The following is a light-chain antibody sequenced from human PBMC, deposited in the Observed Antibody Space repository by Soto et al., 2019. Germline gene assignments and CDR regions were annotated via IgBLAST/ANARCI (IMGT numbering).Light chain of an antibody. CDR2: DAS. CDR3: QQCYMGWT. J-gene: IGKJ1*01. Sequence: DIQMTQSPSTLSASVGDRVTITCRASQSIGRFLAWYQHQPGKAPXLLIYDASTLESGVPSRFSGTGSGTEFTFSITSLQPEDFGTYYCQQCYMGWTFGQGTKVDIK. V-gene: IGKV1-5*01. CDR1: QSIGRF.